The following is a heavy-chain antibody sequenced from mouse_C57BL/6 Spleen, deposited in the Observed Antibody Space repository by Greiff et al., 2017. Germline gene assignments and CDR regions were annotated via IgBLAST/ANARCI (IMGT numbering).Heavy chain of an antibody. CDR1: GYTFTSYW. D-gene: IGHD2-2*01. Sequence: QVQLQQPGAELVKPGASVKLSCKASGYTFTSYWMQWVNQRPGQGLEWIGEIDPSDSYTNYNQKFKGKATLTVDTSSSTAYMQLSSLTSEDSAVYYCARWLPLYAIDYWGQGTSVTVSS. V-gene: IGHV1-50*01. J-gene: IGHJ4*01. CDR2: IDPSDSYT. CDR3: ARWLPLYAIDY.